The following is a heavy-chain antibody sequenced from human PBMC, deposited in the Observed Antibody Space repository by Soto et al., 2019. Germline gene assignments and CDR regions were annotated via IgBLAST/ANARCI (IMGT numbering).Heavy chain of an antibody. V-gene: IGHV4-30-2*01. J-gene: IGHJ2*01. CDR2: MYHSGST. D-gene: IGHD5-12*01. CDR3: ARLGSVELATDTNWYFDL. Sequence: PSETLSLTCAVSGGSISSGGYSWSWIRQPPGKGLEWIGYMYHSGSTYYNPSLKSRVTISIDRSKNQFSLKLTSMTAADTAVYYCARLGSVELATDTNWYFDLWGRGTLVTVSS. CDR1: GGSISSGGYS.